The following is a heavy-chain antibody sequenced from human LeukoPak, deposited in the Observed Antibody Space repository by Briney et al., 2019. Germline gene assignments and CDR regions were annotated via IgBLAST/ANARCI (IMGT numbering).Heavy chain of an antibody. Sequence: GGSLRLSCAAAGFTFSSYAMSWVRQAPGKWLEWVSAISGSGGSTYYADSVKGRFTISRDNSKNTLYLQMNSLRAEDTAVYYCAKMRLGPTYYMDVWGKGTTVTVSS. V-gene: IGHV3-23*01. D-gene: IGHD5-12*01. CDR3: AKMRLGPTYYMDV. CDR1: GFTFSSYA. CDR2: ISGSGGST. J-gene: IGHJ6*03.